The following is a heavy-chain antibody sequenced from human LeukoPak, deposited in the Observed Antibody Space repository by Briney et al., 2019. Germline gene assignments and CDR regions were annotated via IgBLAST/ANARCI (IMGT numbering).Heavy chain of an antibody. J-gene: IGHJ3*02. V-gene: IGHV4-31*03. CDR3: ASDLYGETDAFDI. Sequence: SQTLSLTCTVSGGSISSGVYYWSWIRQHPGKGLEWIGYIYYSGSTYYNPSLKSRVTISVDTSKNQFSLKLSSVTAADTAVYYCASDLYGETDAFDIWGQGTMVPVSS. CDR2: IYYSGST. CDR1: GGSISSGVYY. D-gene: IGHD4-17*01.